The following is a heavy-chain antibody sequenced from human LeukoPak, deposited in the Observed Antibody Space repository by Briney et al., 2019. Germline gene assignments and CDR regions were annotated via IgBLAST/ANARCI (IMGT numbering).Heavy chain of an antibody. CDR3: ARSIAARHDAFDI. Sequence: GGSLRLSCAASGFTFSSYSMNWVRQAPGKGLEWVSSISSSSSYIYYADSVKGRFTISRDNAKNSLYLQMNSLRAEDTAVYYCARSIAARHDAFDIWDQGTMVTVSS. CDR2: ISSSSSYI. CDR1: GFTFSSYS. J-gene: IGHJ3*02. D-gene: IGHD6-6*01. V-gene: IGHV3-21*01.